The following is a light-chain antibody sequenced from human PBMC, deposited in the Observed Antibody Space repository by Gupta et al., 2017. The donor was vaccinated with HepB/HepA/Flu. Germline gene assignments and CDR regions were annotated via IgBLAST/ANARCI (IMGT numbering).Light chain of an antibody. CDR2: DVV. Sequence: QSDLSQPRSVSGSPGQAVTISCSGTTSDIGLYTYISWFQHRPGELPTLLIYDVVKRPSGVPDRFSGSKSGVTASLTISGLQSDDEADYYCSSYAGFNTYVFGSGTTVTVL. CDR3: SSYAGFNTYV. CDR1: TSDIGLYTY. J-gene: IGLJ1*01. V-gene: IGLV2-11*01.